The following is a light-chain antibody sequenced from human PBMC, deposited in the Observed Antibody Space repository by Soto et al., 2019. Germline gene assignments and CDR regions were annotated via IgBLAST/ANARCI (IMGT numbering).Light chain of an antibody. CDR1: QSVSRY. J-gene: IGKJ4*01. CDR2: DAS. V-gene: IGKV3-11*01. Sequence: EIVLPQSPATLSLSPGERATLSCRASQSVSRYLAWYQQKPGQAPRLLIYDASNRATGIPARFSGSGSGTDFTLTISSLEPEDFAVYYCQQRSNWPLTFGGGTKVEIK. CDR3: QQRSNWPLT.